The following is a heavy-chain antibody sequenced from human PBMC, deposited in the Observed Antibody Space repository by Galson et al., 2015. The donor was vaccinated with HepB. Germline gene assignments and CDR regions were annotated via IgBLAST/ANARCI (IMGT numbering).Heavy chain of an antibody. Sequence: SLRLSCAVSGFSVSSKYMSWVRQAPGKGLEWVALINSGGSTSYADSVKARSTISRDNSKNTLYLQMNSLRAEDTAVYYCAKDFVAAGTWYFDLWGRGTLVTVSS. CDR1: GFSVSSKY. CDR2: INSGGST. D-gene: IGHD6-13*01. J-gene: IGHJ2*01. CDR3: AKDFVAAGTWYFDL. V-gene: IGHV3-66*01.